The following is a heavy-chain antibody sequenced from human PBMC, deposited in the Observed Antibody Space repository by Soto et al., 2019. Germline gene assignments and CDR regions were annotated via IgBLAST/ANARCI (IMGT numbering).Heavy chain of an antibody. CDR2: IKSKTDGGTT. J-gene: IGHJ5*02. CDR3: TTGTFTIHEVVPVLVP. Sequence: KTGGSLRLSCAASGFTFSNAWMSWVRQAPGKGLEWVGRIKSKTDGGTTDYAAPVKGRFTISRDDSKNTLYLQMNSLKTEDTAVYYCTTGTFTIHEVVPVLVPWGQGTLVTVSS. V-gene: IGHV3-15*01. CDR1: GFTFSNAW. D-gene: IGHD2-2*01.